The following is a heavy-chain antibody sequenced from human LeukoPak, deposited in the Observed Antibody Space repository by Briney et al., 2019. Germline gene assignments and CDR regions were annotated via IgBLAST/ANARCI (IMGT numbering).Heavy chain of an antibody. CDR2: IKSKNVGGTT. CDR3: TSHAAFDP. V-gene: IGHV3-15*01. CDR1: GFTFNNAW. Sequence: GGSLRLSCAASGFTFNNAWMNWVRQAPGKGLEWVGRIKSKNVGGTTDYAAPVKGRFTISRDDSKNTVYLQMNSLKIEDTAVYYCTSHAAFDPWGQGTLDTVSS. J-gene: IGHJ5*02.